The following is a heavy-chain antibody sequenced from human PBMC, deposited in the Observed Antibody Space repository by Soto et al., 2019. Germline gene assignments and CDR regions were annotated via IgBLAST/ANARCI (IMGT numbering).Heavy chain of an antibody. CDR1: GFTFSGYA. Sequence: GGSLRLSCAASGFTFSGYAMSWVRQAPGKGLEWVSAISDSGGSIYYADSVKGRFTISRDNSKNTLYLQMNSLRAEDTAVYYCARDRSTVTHVGGYFDYWGQGTLVTVSS. J-gene: IGHJ4*02. V-gene: IGHV3-23*01. CDR3: ARDRSTVTHVGGYFDY. D-gene: IGHD4-4*01. CDR2: ISDSGGSI.